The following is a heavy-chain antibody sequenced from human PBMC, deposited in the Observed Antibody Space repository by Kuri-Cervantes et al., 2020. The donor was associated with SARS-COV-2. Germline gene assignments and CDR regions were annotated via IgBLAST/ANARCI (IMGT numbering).Heavy chain of an antibody. Sequence: GGSLRLSCEASGFIFSDYAIDWVRQAPGKGLEWVAFISYDGSSKDYADSVKGRLTISRDNSKNTLYLQMKSLRAEDTAVFYCAREGNEDAFETWGQGTRVTVSS. CDR1: GFIFSDYA. J-gene: IGHJ3*02. V-gene: IGHV3-30*04. CDR2: ISYDGSSK. CDR3: AREGNEDAFET.